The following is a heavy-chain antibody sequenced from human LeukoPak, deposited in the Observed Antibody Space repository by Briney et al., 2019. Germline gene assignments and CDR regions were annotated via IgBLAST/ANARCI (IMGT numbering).Heavy chain of an antibody. V-gene: IGHV4-59*01. CDR3: ARGRPGAFDY. D-gene: IGHD2-2*01. CDR1: GGSISSYY. J-gene: IGHJ4*02. Sequence: SETLSLTCTVSGGSISSYYWSWIRQPPGKGLEWIGCIYYSGSTNYNPSLKSRVTISVDTSKNQFSLKLSSVTAADTAVYYCARGRPGAFDYWGQGTLVTVSS. CDR2: IYYSGST.